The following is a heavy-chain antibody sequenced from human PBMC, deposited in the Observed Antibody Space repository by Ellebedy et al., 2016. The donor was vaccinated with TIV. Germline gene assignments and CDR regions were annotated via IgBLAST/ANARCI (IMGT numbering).Heavy chain of an antibody. V-gene: IGHV3-21*01. CDR3: ARGRLDAY. CDR2: IRSYSGET. Sequence: GESLKISXAASGFSFSSYAMNWVRQAPGKGLEWLSFIRSYSGETYYADSVQGRFTISRDNAKNSVYLQMNSLTAEDTAVYYCARGRLDAYWGQGTLVTVSS. J-gene: IGHJ4*02. CDR1: GFSFSSYA.